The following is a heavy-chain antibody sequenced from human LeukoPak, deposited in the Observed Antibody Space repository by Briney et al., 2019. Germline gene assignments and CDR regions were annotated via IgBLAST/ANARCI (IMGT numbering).Heavy chain of an antibody. CDR1: GFTFSSYG. V-gene: IGHV3-33*01. CDR2: IWYDGSNK. CDR3: ARNRASSGWYY. D-gene: IGHD6-19*01. Sequence: GGSLRLSCAASGFTFSSYGMHWVRQAPGKGLEWVAVIWYDGSNKYYADSVKGRFTISRDNAKNSLYLQMNSLGAEDTAIYYCARNRASSGWYYWGQGTLVTVSS. J-gene: IGHJ4*02.